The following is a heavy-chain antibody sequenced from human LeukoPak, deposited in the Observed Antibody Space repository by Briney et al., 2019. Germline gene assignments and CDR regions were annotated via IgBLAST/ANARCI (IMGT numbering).Heavy chain of an antibody. CDR3: ARQDALGKYPPPYYMDV. Sequence: SETLSLTCTVSGGSISSYNWNWIRQPPGKGLEWIAYISETGSPNYNSSLENRVTLSLDTSKNQISLNLRSATVADTAVYYCARQDALGKYPPPYYMDVWGKGTTVIVS. D-gene: IGHD3-16*01. CDR2: ISETGSP. V-gene: IGHV4-59*08. J-gene: IGHJ6*03. CDR1: GGSISSYN.